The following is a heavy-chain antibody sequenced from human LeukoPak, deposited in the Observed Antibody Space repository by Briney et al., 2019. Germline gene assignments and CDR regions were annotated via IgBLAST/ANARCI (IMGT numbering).Heavy chain of an antibody. CDR3: ARGTYCSSTSCSGRYYMDV. V-gene: IGHV1-69*05. CDR1: GGTFSSYA. CDR2: IIPIFGTA. D-gene: IGHD2-2*01. Sequence: SSVKVSCKASGGTFSSYAISWVRQAPGQGLEWMGGIIPIFGTANYAQKFQGRVTITTDESTSTAYMELSSLRSEDTAVYYCARGTYCSSTSCSGRYYMDVWGKGTTVTVSS. J-gene: IGHJ6*03.